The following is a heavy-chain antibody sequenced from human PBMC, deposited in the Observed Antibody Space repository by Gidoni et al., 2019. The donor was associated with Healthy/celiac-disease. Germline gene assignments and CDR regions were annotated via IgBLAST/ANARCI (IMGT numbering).Heavy chain of an antibody. CDR1: GGSISSGGYY. CDR2: IYYSGST. D-gene: IGHD2-2*01. Sequence: QVQLQESGPGLVKPSQTLSLTCTVSGGSISSGGYYWSWIRQHPGKGLEWIGYIYYSGSTYYNPSLKSRVTISVDTSKNQFSLKLSSVTAADTAVYYCAREHCSSTSCYEESWFDPWGQGTLVTVSS. CDR3: AREHCSSTSCYEESWFDP. V-gene: IGHV4-31*03. J-gene: IGHJ5*02.